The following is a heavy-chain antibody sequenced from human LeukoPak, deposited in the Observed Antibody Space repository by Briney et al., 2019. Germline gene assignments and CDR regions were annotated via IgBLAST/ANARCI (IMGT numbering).Heavy chain of an antibody. V-gene: IGHV3-30*01. CDR1: GFTFSSYA. Sequence: GGSLRLSCAASGFTFSSYAMHWVRQAPGKGLEWVAVISYDGSNKYYADSVKGRFTISRDNSKNTLCLQMNSLRAEDTAVYYCARDGYYYDSSGQYYFDYWGQGTLVTVSS. D-gene: IGHD3-22*01. CDR3: ARDGYYYDSSGQYYFDY. CDR2: ISYDGSNK. J-gene: IGHJ4*02.